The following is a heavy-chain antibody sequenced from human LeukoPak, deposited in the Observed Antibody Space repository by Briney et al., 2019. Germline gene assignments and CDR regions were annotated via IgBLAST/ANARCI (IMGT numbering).Heavy chain of an antibody. CDR1: GGTFSSYA. Sequence: ASVKISCKASGGTFSSYAISWVRQAPGQGLEWMGGIIPIFGTANYAQKFQGRVTTTTDESTSTAYMELSSLRSEDTAVYYCARARVAEDQPFDYWGQGTLVTVSS. CDR3: ARARVAEDQPFDY. CDR2: IIPIFGTA. J-gene: IGHJ4*02. V-gene: IGHV1-69*05. D-gene: IGHD2-2*01.